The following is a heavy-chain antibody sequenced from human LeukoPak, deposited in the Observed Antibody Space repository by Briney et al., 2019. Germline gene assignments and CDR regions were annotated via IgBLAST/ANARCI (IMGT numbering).Heavy chain of an antibody. CDR2: IYYSGST. V-gene: IGHV4-39*01. Sequence: SETLSLTCTVSGGSISRSSYYWGWIRQPPGKGLEWIGSIYYSGSTYYDPSLKSRVTISVDTSKNQFSLKLSSVTAADTAVYYCARGAEAFSVNDAFDIWGQGTMVTVSA. D-gene: IGHD3-16*02. J-gene: IGHJ3*02. CDR1: GGSISRSSYY. CDR3: ARGAEAFSVNDAFDI.